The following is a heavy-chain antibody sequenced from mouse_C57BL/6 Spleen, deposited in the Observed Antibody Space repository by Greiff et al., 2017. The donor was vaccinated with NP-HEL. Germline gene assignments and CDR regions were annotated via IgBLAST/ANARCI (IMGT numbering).Heavy chain of an antibody. CDR3: ARGADYGSWFAY. V-gene: IGHV1-82*01. CDR2: IYPGDGDT. D-gene: IGHD1-1*01. CDR1: GYAFSSSW. Sequence: VQLQQSGPELVKPGASVKISCKASGYAFSSSWMHWVKQRPGKGLEWIGRIYPGDGDTNYNGKFKGKATLTADKSSSTAYMQLSSLTSEDSAVYVCARGADYGSWFAYWGQGTLVTVSA. J-gene: IGHJ3*01.